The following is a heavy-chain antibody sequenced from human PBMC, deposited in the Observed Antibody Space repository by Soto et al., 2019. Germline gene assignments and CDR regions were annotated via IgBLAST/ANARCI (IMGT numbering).Heavy chain of an antibody. CDR3: ARDGGGYCSGGSCYLSDFDY. V-gene: IGHV1-18*01. Sequence: QVQLVQSGAEVKKPGASVKVSCKASGYTFTSYGISWVRQAPGQGLEWMGWISAYNGNTNYAQKLQGRVTMTTDTSTSTAYMALRSLRSDATAVYYCARDGGGYCSGGSCYLSDFDYWGQGTLVTVSS. CDR1: GYTFTSYG. D-gene: IGHD2-15*01. CDR2: ISAYNGNT. J-gene: IGHJ4*02.